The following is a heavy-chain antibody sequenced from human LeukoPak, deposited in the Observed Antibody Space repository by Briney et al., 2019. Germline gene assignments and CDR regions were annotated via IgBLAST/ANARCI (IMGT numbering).Heavy chain of an antibody. CDR1: GGSFSGYY. J-gene: IGHJ6*02. Sequence: SETLSLTCAVYGGSFSGYYWSWIRQPPGKGLEWIGEINHSGSTNYNPSLKSRDTISVDTSKNQFSLKLSSVTAADTAVYYCARFIAATRGGGMDVWGQGTTVTVSS. D-gene: IGHD2-15*01. V-gene: IGHV4-34*01. CDR2: INHSGST. CDR3: ARFIAATRGGGMDV.